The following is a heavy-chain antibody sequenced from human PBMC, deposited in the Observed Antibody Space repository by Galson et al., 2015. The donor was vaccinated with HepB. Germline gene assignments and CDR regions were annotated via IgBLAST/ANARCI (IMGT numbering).Heavy chain of an antibody. Sequence: SLRLSCAASGFTFSSYAMSWVRQAPGKGLEWVSAISGSGGNTYYADSVKGRFTISRDNSKNTLYLQMNSLRAEDTAVYYCAKGDSPLLDPFDYWGQGTLGTVSS. CDR3: AKGDSPLLDPFDY. V-gene: IGHV3-23*01. J-gene: IGHJ4*02. D-gene: IGHD1-26*01. CDR1: GFTFSSYA. CDR2: ISGSGGNT.